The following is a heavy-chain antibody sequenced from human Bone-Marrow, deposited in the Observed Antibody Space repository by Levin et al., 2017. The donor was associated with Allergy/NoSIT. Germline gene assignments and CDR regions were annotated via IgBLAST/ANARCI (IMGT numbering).Heavy chain of an antibody. V-gene: IGHV4-59*01. D-gene: IGHD3-16*01. CDR3: AGGVGTTHFQH. J-gene: IGHJ1*01. Sequence: SETLSLTCSVSGGYISSYYWSWIRQPPGKGLEWIAYIYHSGSTNYNPSLKSRVTISVDRSKKQFSLKLNSVPAADTAVYYCAGGVGTTHFQHWGQGTLVTVSS. CDR1: GGYISSYY. CDR2: IYHSGST.